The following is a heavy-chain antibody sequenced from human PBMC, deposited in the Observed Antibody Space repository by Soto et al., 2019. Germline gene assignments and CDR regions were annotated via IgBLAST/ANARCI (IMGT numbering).Heavy chain of an antibody. CDR3: AKLYVQSSGSYYNGDY. CDR1: GFTFSSYG. J-gene: IGHJ4*02. Sequence: QVPLVESGGGVVQPGRSLRLSCAASGFTFSSYGMHWVRQAPGKGLEWVAVISYDGSNKYYADSVKGRFTISRDNSKNTLYLQMNSLRAEDTAVYYCAKLYVQSSGSYYNGDYWGQGTLVTVSS. V-gene: IGHV3-30*18. D-gene: IGHD3-10*01. CDR2: ISYDGSNK.